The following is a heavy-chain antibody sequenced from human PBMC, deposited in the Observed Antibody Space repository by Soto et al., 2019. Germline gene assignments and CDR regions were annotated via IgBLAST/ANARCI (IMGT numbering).Heavy chain of an antibody. Sequence: SVKVSCKASGGTFSSYAISWVRQAPGQGLEWMGGIIPIFGTANYAQKFQGRVTITADKSTSTAYMELSSLRSEDTAVYYCARDTRYSYDSSGYYDDAFDIWGQ. D-gene: IGHD3-22*01. CDR1: GGTFSSYA. V-gene: IGHV1-69*06. J-gene: IGHJ3*02. CDR3: ARDTRYSYDSSGYYDDAFDI. CDR2: IIPIFGTA.